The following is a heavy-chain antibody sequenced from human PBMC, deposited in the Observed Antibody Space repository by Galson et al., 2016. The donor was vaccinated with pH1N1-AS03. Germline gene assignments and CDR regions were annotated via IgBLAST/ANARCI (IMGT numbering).Heavy chain of an antibody. D-gene: IGHD1-26*01. CDR2: ITPNNGVT. CDR1: GYIFTGFY. J-gene: IGHJ6*02. V-gene: IGHV1-2*04. Sequence: SVKVSCKASGYIFTGFYVHWVRQAPGQGLEWMGWITPNNGVTNYAQKFQAWVTMTGDTSISTAYMELYGLKADDTAVYYCARDPRGPCSSASCPTTYSFGMDVWGQGTTVIVSS. CDR3: ARDPRGPCSSASCPTTYSFGMDV.